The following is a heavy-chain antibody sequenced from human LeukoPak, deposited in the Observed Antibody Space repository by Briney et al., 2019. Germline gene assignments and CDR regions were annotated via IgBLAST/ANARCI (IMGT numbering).Heavy chain of an antibody. CDR2: IIPILGIA. V-gene: IGHV1-69*04. CDR3: ARVPVAAAGTTPIDY. D-gene: IGHD6-13*01. Sequence: SVKVSCKASGGTFSSYAISWVRQAPGQGLEWMGSIIPILGIANYAQKFQGRVTITADKSTSTAYMELSSLRSEDTAVYYCARVPVAAAGTTPIDYWGQGTLVTVSS. CDR1: GGTFSSYA. J-gene: IGHJ4*02.